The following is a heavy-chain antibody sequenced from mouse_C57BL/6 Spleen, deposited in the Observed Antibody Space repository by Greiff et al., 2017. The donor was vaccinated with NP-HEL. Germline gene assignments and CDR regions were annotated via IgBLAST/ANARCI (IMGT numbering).Heavy chain of an antibody. J-gene: IGHJ4*01. CDR1: GFSLTSYA. CDR3: ARKRVTTVVGAMDY. Sequence: VNLVESGPGLVAPSQSLSITCTVSGFSLTSYAISWVRQPPGKGLEWLGVIWTGGGTNYNSALKSRLSISKDNSKSQVFLKMNSLQTDDTARYYCARKRVTTVVGAMDYWGQGTSVTVSS. D-gene: IGHD1-1*01. CDR2: IWTGGGT. V-gene: IGHV2-9-1*01.